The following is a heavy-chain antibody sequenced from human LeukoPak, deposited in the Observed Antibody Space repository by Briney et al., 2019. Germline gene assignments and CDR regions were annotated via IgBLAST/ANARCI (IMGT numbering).Heavy chain of an antibody. CDR3: ARAVGYCSSTSCLTGYYYYYMDV. Sequence: ASVKVSCKASGYTFTSYGISWVRQAPGQGLEWMGWISAYNGNTNYAQKLQGRVTMTTDTSTSTAYMELRSLRSDDTAVYYCARAVGYCSSTSCLTGYYYYYMDVWGKGTTVTVSS. J-gene: IGHJ6*03. CDR2: ISAYNGNT. D-gene: IGHD2-2*01. CDR1: GYTFTSYG. V-gene: IGHV1-18*01.